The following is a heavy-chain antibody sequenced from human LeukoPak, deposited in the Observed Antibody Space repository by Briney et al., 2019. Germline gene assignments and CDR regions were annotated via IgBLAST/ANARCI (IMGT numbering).Heavy chain of an antibody. V-gene: IGHV1-69*04. CDR1: GGTFSSYA. Sequence: GASVKVSCKASGGTFSSYAISWVRQAPGQGLEWMGRIIPILGIANYAQKFQGRVTITADKSTSTAYMELSSLRSEDTAVYYCARDVDVGATFGYWGQGTLVTVSS. CDR3: ARDVDVGATFGY. CDR2: IIPILGIA. J-gene: IGHJ4*02. D-gene: IGHD1-26*01.